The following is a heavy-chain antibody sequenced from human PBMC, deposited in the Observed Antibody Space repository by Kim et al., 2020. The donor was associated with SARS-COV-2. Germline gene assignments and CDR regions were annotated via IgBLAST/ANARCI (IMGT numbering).Heavy chain of an antibody. J-gene: IGHJ2*01. CDR3: AKDSTWCSGGSCPIDWYFDL. Sequence: RFTISRDNSKNTLYLQMNSLRAEDTAVYYCAKDSTWCSGGSCPIDWYFDLWGRGTLVTVSS. D-gene: IGHD2-15*01. V-gene: IGHV3-23*01.